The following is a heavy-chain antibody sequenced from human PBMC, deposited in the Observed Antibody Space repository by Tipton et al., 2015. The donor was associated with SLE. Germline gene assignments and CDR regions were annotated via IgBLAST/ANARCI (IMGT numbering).Heavy chain of an antibody. CDR2: IYYSGST. V-gene: IGHV4-34*01. D-gene: IGHD4-11*01. J-gene: IGHJ4*02. Sequence: TLSLTCAVYGGSFSGYYWSWIRQPPGKGLEWIGSIYYSGSTYYNPSLKSRVTISVDTSKNQFSLKLSSVAAADTAVYYCARRGSNYPLGYFDYWGQGTLVTVSS. CDR1: GGSFSGYY. CDR3: ARRGSNYPLGYFDY.